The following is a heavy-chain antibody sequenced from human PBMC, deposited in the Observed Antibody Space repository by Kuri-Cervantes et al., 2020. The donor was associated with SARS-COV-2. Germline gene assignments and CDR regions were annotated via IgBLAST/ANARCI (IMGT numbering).Heavy chain of an antibody. J-gene: IGHJ6*03. V-gene: IGHV4-34*01. D-gene: IGHD2-15*01. CDR3: ARVTRRDYYYFDYMDV. CDR1: GGSFSGYY. CDR2: INHSGST. Sequence: SETLSLTCAVYGGSFSGYYWSWVRQPPGKGLEWIGEINHSGSTNYNPSLKSRVTISVDTSKNQFSLKLSSVTAADTAVYYCARVTRRDYYYFDYMDVWGKGTTVTVSS.